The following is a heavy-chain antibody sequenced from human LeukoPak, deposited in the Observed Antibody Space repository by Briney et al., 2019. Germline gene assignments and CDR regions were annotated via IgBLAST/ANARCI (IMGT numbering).Heavy chain of an antibody. CDR2: IYYSGNT. Sequence: SETLSLTCTVSAGSISSDSYYWGWIRQPPGKGLEWIGTIYYSGNTYYNPSLKSRVTISVDTSKNQFSLKLSSVTAADTAVYYCARGRQLYGYGYYYYYYMDVWGKGTTVTVSS. J-gene: IGHJ6*03. D-gene: IGHD5-18*01. CDR3: ARGRQLYGYGYYYYYYMDV. CDR1: AGSISSDSYY. V-gene: IGHV4-39*07.